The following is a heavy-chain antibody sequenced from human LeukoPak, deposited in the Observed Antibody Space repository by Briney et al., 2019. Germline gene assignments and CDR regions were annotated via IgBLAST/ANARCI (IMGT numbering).Heavy chain of an antibody. Sequence: ASVKVSCKASGYTSTGYYKHWVRQAPGQGLEWMGWINPNSGGTNYAQKVQGRVTMTTDTSATTAYMELRSLRSDDTSVYYCERDTEWDKNPDYFDDRGQGALVTVSS. CDR1: GYTSTGYY. D-gene: IGHD1-26*01. CDR3: ERDTEWDKNPDYFDD. J-gene: IGHJ4*02. CDR2: INPNSGGT. V-gene: IGHV1-2*02.